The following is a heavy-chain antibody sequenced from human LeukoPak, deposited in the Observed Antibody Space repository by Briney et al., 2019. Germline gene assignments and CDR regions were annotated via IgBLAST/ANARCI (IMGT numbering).Heavy chain of an antibody. CDR2: IYTSGST. CDR3: ARGIAAAGTHLLDY. Sequence: PSETLSLTCTVSGGSISSYYWSWIRQPAGKGLEWIGRIYTSGSTNYNPSLKSRVTMSVDTSKNQFSLKLSSVTAADTAVYYCARGIAAAGTHLLDYWGQGTLVTVSS. D-gene: IGHD6-13*01. CDR1: GGSISSYY. V-gene: IGHV4-4*07. J-gene: IGHJ4*02.